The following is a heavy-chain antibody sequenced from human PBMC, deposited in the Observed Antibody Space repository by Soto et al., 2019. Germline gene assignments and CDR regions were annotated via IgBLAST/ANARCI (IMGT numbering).Heavy chain of an antibody. CDR1: GGSINSGGYC. J-gene: IGHJ5*02. D-gene: IGHD5-18*01. CDR3: ARGLLA. Sequence: QVQLQESGPGLVKPSQTLSLTCTVSGGSINSGGYCWSWIRQHPGKGLDWIGCISYGGSTSYNPSLKSRVTIPVDNSKNQFSLKLTSVTAAATAVYDYARGLLAWGQRALLTVPS. V-gene: IGHV4-31*03. CDR2: ISYGGST.